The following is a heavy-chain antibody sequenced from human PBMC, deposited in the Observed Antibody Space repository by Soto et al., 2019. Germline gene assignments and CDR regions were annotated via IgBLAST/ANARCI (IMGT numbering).Heavy chain of an antibody. CDR2: VSIGGST. CDR1: GFTFSSYA. J-gene: IGHJ4*02. D-gene: IGHD2-15*01. Sequence: DVQLLESGGGLVQPEGSLRLSCAASGFTFSSYAMGWVRQGPGKVLEWVAVVSIGGSTHYADSVRGRFTISRDNSKNTLSLQMTSRTAEDTAVYFCAKRRGAGGHFDYWGQGALVTVSS. CDR3: AKRRGAGGHFDY. V-gene: IGHV3-23*01.